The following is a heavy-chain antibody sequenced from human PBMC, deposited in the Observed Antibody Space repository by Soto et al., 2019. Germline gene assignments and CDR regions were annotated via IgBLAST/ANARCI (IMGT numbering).Heavy chain of an antibody. D-gene: IGHD6-6*01. J-gene: IGHJ4*02. V-gene: IGHV4-34*01. Sequence: SETLSPTCAVFGGSFSGYYWSWIRQPPGKGLEWIGEINHSGSTNYNPSLKSRVTISVDTSKNQFSLKLSSVTAADTAVYYCARGKQLRSLDYWGQGTLVTVSS. CDR1: GGSFSGYY. CDR2: INHSGST. CDR3: ARGKQLRSLDY.